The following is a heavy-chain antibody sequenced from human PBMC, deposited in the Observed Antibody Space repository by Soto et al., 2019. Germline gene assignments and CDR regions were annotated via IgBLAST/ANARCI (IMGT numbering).Heavy chain of an antibody. V-gene: IGHV3-48*01. CDR2: ISSSSRTI. D-gene: IGHD3-9*01. CDR3: ARDRSYYAILTGEYYYYYGMDV. Sequence: EVQLVESGGGLVQPGGSLRLSCAASGFTFSSYSMNWVRQAPGKGLEWVSYISSSSRTIYYADSVKGRFTISRDNAKNLLDLQMNSLRADDTAVYYCARDRSYYAILTGEYYYYYGMDVWGKGTTVTVSS. CDR1: GFTFSSYS. J-gene: IGHJ6*04.